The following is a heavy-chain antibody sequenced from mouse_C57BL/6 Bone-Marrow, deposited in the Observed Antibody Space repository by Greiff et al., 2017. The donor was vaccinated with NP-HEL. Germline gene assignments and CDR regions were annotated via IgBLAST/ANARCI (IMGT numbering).Heavy chain of an antibody. Sequence: EVQGVESGGGLVQPKGSLKLSCAASGFTFNTYAMHWVRQAPGKGLEWVARIRSKSSNYATYYADSVKDRFTISRDDSQSMLYLQMNNLKTEDTAMYYCVRVGGRGNSFAYWGQGTLVTVSA. CDR2: IRSKSSNYAT. CDR1: GFTFNTYA. D-gene: IGHD2-1*01. V-gene: IGHV10-3*01. CDR3: VRVGGRGNSFAY. J-gene: IGHJ3*01.